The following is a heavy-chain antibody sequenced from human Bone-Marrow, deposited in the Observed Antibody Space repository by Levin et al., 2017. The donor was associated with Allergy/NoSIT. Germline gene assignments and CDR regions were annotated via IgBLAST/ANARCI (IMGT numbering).Heavy chain of an antibody. V-gene: IGHV3-23*01. J-gene: IGHJ6*02. CDR2: ISADGGST. Sequence: GGSLRLSCAASGFTFNRYAMTWVRQAPGEGLEWVSGISADGGSTYYADSVKGRFTISRDNSRNTLYLQMNSLRGEDTASYYCSGYFYYHYGMDVWGQGTTVAVSS. CDR3: SGYFYYHYGMDV. CDR1: GFTFNRYA. D-gene: IGHD1-26*01.